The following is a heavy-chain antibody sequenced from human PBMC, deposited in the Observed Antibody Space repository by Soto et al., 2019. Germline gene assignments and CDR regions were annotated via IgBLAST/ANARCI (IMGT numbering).Heavy chain of an antibody. V-gene: IGHV3-7*01. J-gene: IGHJ5*01. D-gene: IGHD3-16*01. Sequence: EVQLVESGGGLVQPGGSLRLSCTASGFTFSDSWMTWVRQAPGKGLEWVARIKPDESERKYAESVKGRFFISRDNAKKSKDFEMERLRSGGTAVYLRFKSGSKFGSWGQGTLVTVSS. CDR1: GFTFSDSW. CDR3: FKSGSKFGS. CDR2: IKPDESER.